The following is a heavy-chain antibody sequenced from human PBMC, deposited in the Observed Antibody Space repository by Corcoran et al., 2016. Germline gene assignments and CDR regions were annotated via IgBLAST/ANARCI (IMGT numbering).Heavy chain of an antibody. J-gene: IGHJ6*04. Sequence: QVQLVQSGAEVKKPGASVKVSCKASGYTFTSYYMPWVRPAPGQGLEWMGIINPSGGSTSYAQTFQGRVTMTRDTSTSTDYMELSSLRSEDTAVYYWARGVNAYYYGMDVWGKGTTVTVSS. CDR1: GYTFTSYY. CDR3: ARGVNAYYYGMDV. CDR2: INPSGGST. D-gene: IGHD3-10*01. V-gene: IGHV1-46*01.